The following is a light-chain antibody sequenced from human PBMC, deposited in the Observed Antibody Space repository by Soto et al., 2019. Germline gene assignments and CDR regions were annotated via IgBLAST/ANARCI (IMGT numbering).Light chain of an antibody. CDR2: GAS. Sequence: EIVLTQSPVTVSLSPGERATLSCRASQSVSSSYLAWYQQKPGQAPRLLIYGASSRATGIPDRFSGSGSGTDFTLTVSRLEPEDFAVYYCQQYGSSGTFGQGTKVDIK. J-gene: IGKJ1*01. CDR1: QSVSSSY. V-gene: IGKV3-20*01. CDR3: QQYGSSGT.